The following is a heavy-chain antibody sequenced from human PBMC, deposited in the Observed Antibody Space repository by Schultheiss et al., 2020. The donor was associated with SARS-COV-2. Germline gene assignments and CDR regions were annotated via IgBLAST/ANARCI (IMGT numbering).Heavy chain of an antibody. Sequence: GESLKISCAASGFTFDDYAMHWVRQAPGKGLEWVSAISGSGGSTYYADSVKGRFTISRDNSKNTLYLQMNSLRAEDTAVYYCAKLGSTSAGWFDPWGQGTLVTVSS. D-gene: IGHD2-2*01. CDR2: ISGSGGST. V-gene: IGHV3-23*01. CDR1: GFTFDDYA. CDR3: AKLGSTSAGWFDP. J-gene: IGHJ5*02.